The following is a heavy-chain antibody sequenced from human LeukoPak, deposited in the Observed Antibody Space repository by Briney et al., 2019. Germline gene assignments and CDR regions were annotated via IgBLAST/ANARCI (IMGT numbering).Heavy chain of an antibody. J-gene: IGHJ4*02. V-gene: IGHV5-51*01. D-gene: IGHD2-2*01. CDR1: GYSFTSYW. CDR2: IYPGDSDT. CDR3: ATDQVKALVVLPAANY. Sequence: GESLKISCKGSGYSFTSYWIGWVRQMPGKGLEWMGIIYPGDSDTRYSPSFQGQVTISADKSISTAYLQWSSLRAEDTAVYYCATDQVKALVVLPAANYWGQGTLVTVSS.